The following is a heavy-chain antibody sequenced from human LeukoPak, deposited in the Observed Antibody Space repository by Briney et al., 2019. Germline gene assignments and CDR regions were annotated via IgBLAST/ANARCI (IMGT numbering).Heavy chain of an antibody. D-gene: IGHD1-14*01. CDR3: ARHGKRNRDAFDI. CDR1: GYSFTSYW. Sequence: GESLKISCKGSGYSFTSYWIGWVRQMPGKGLEWMGIIYPSDSDTRYSPSFQGQVTISADKSISTAYLQWSSLKASDTAMYYYARHGKRNRDAFDIWGQGTMVTVSS. CDR2: IYPSDSDT. V-gene: IGHV5-51*01. J-gene: IGHJ3*02.